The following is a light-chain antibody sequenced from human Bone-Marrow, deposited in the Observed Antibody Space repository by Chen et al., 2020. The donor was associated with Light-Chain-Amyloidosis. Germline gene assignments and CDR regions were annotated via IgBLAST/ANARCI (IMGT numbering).Light chain of an antibody. CDR1: SSNIGANT. CDR3: AAWDDNLNGWV. J-gene: IGLJ3*02. CDR2: SNN. V-gene: IGLV1-44*01. Sequence: SVLTQPPSASGTPGQRVTISCSGSSSNIGANTVNWYQQFPGTAPKLLIYSNNQRPSGVHDRFSGSKSGTSASLAISGLQSEDETDYSCAAWDDNLNGWVFGGGTKLTVL.